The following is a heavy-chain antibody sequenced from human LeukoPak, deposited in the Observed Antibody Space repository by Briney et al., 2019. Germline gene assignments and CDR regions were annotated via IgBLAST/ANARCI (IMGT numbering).Heavy chain of an antibody. CDR1: GGIFGSYA. CDR3: ARDQYQLLTGAFDY. V-gene: IGHV1-69*13. J-gene: IGHJ4*02. D-gene: IGHD2-2*01. Sequence: ASVKVSCKASGGIFGSYAISWVRQAPGQGLEGMGGIIPIFGTSNYVQKFQDRVTINPDEYTSTAYMELSSLRSEGTAVYYCARDQYQLLTGAFDYWGQGTLATVSS. CDR2: IIPIFGTS.